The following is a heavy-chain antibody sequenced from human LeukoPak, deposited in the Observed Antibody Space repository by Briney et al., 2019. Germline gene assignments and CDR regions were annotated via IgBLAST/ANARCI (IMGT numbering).Heavy chain of an antibody. J-gene: IGHJ4*02. CDR1: GFTFSSYS. V-gene: IGHV3-21*01. CDR2: ISSSSSYI. D-gene: IGHD2-2*01. CDR3: ARGPEYCSSTSCPPYFDY. Sequence: GGSLRLSCAASGFTFSSYSMNWVRQAPGKGLEWVSSISSSSSYIYYADSVKGRFTISRDNAKNSLYLQMNSLRAGDTAVYYCARGPEYCSSTSCPPYFDYWGQGTLVTVSS.